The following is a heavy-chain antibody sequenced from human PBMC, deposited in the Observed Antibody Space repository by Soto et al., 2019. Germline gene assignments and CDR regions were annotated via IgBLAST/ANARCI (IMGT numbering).Heavy chain of an antibody. Sequence: ASVKVSCKASGYTFTGYYMHWVRQAPGQGLEWMGWINPNSGGTNYAQKFQGWVTMTRDTSISTAYMELSRLRSDDTAVYYCARYNCSGGSCYPNQGYYYMDVWGKGTTVTVSS. V-gene: IGHV1-2*04. CDR1: GYTFTGYY. CDR2: INPNSGGT. D-gene: IGHD2-15*01. J-gene: IGHJ6*03. CDR3: ARYNCSGGSCYPNQGYYYMDV.